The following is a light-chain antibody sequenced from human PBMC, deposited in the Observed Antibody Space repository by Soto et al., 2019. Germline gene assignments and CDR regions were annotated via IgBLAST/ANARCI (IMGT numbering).Light chain of an antibody. J-gene: IGKJ1*01. CDR2: GAS. Sequence: EIGMTQSPATLSVSPGERATLSCRASQSVHSNLAWFQQHPGQAPRLLIYGASSRATGIPVRFSGSGSGTDFTLTISRLEPEDFAVYYCQQCGSLPGTFGQGTKVDIK. CDR1: QSVHSN. CDR3: QQCGSLPGT. V-gene: IGKV3-15*01.